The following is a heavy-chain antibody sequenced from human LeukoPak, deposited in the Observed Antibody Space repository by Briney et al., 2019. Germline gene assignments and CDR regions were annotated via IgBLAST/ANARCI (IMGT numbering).Heavy chain of an antibody. D-gene: IGHD2-2*01. CDR3: ARLVVPAADADY. J-gene: IGHJ4*02. CDR2: INHSGST. Sequence: SETLSLTCAVYGGSFSGYYWSWIRQPPGKGLEWIGEINHSGSTNYNPSLKSRVTISVDTSKNQFSLKLSSVTAADTAVYYCARLVVPAADADYWGQGTLVTVSS. V-gene: IGHV4-34*01. CDR1: GGSFSGYY.